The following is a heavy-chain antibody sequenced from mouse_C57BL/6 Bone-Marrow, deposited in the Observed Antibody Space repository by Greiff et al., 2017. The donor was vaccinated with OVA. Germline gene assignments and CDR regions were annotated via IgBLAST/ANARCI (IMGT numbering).Heavy chain of an antibody. CDR2: IDPSDSET. D-gene: IGHD6-1*01. Sequence: QVQLQQPGAELVRPGSSVKLSCKASGYTFTSYWMHWVKQRPIQGLEWIGNIDPSDSETHYNQKFKDKATLTVAKSSSTAYMQLRSLTSEDSAVYYCARVACHANADAYYDVWCTGTTVTVSS. V-gene: IGHV1-52*01. J-gene: IGHJ1*03. CDR3: ARVACHANADAYYDV. CDR1: GYTFTSYW.